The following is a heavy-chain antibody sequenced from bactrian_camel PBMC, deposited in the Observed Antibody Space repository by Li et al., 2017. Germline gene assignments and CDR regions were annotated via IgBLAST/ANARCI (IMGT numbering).Heavy chain of an antibody. CDR1: GYIFSSHC. J-gene: IGHJ4*01. CDR3: AAALVHPCKITTLRTVVATGYND. Sequence: VQLVESGGGSVQAGGSLMLSCVASGYIFSSHCLGWFRQFPGKEREWVATINSDDYTNYEDSVKGRFTISQDNAKNTLHLQMDSLKPEDSAMYYCAAALVHPCKITTLRTVVATGYNDWGPRTQVTVS. CDR2: INSDDYT. D-gene: IGHD6*01. V-gene: IGHV3S53*01.